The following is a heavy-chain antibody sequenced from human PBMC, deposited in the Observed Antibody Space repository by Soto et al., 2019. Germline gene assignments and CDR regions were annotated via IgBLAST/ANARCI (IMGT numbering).Heavy chain of an antibody. CDR3: ARGNHRWLQLWYFDL. D-gene: IGHD5-12*01. Sequence: ASVKVSCKASGYTFTNYDINWVRQATGQGPEYMGWMNPNSGKIGYVQKFQGRVTITADESTSTAYMELSSLRSEDTAVYYCARGNHRWLQLWYFDLWGRGTLVTVSS. J-gene: IGHJ2*01. V-gene: IGHV1-8*01. CDR1: GYTFTNYD. CDR2: MNPNSGKI.